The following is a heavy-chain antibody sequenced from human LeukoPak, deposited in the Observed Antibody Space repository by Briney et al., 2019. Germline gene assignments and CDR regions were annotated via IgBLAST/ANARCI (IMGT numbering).Heavy chain of an antibody. CDR3: ARRVRGQQLVQYFDY. Sequence: GRSLSLSCAASGFTFSSYGMHWVRQAPGKGLEWVAVISYDGSNKYYADSVKGRFTISRDNAKNSLYLQMNSLRAEDTAVYYCARRVRGQQLVQYFDYWGQGTPVTVSS. V-gene: IGHV3-30*03. CDR2: ISYDGSNK. J-gene: IGHJ4*02. D-gene: IGHD6-13*01. CDR1: GFTFSSYG.